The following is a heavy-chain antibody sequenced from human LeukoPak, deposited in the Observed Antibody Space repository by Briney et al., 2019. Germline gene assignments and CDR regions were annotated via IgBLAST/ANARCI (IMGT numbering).Heavy chain of an antibody. Sequence: GGSLRLSCAASGFTFSSYAMSWVRQAPGKGLAWVSTISGGSGSTYCADSVKGRFTISRDNAKNSLYLQMNSLRAEDTALYYCAKDGPYYYDSSGYSTGGFDYWGQGTLVTVSS. V-gene: IGHV3-23*01. D-gene: IGHD3-22*01. CDR2: ISGGSGST. CDR1: GFTFSSYA. CDR3: AKDGPYYYDSSGYSTGGFDY. J-gene: IGHJ4*02.